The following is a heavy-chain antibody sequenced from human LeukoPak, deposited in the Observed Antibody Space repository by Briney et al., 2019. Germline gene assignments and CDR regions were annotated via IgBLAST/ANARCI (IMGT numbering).Heavy chain of an antibody. CDR1: GFTFSSYG. CDR3: AKGGLQLWSAFDY. CDR2: ISYDGSNK. V-gene: IGHV3-30*18. D-gene: IGHD5-18*01. J-gene: IGHJ4*02. Sequence: PGGSLRLSCAASGFTFSSYGMHWVRQAPGKGLEWVAVISYDGSNKYYADFVKGRFTISRDNSKNTLYLQMNSLRAEDTAVYYCAKGGLQLWSAFDYWGQGTLVTVSS.